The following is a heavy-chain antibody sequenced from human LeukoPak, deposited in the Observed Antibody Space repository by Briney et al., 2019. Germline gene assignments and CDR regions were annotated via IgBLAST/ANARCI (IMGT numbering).Heavy chain of an antibody. J-gene: IGHJ6*02. CDR3: ARDNYYGSGPYYYYYGMDV. D-gene: IGHD3-10*01. V-gene: IGHV1-69*04. CDR1: GGTFSSYA. CDR2: IIPILGIA. Sequence: SAKVSCKASGGTFSSYAISWVRQAPGQGLEWMGRIIPILGIANYAQKFQGRVTITADKSTSTAYMELSSLRSEDTAVYYCARDNYYGSGPYYYYYGMDVWGQGTTVTVSS.